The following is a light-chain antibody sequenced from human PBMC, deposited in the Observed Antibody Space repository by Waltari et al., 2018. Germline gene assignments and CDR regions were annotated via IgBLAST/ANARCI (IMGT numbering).Light chain of an antibody. Sequence: SYELTQPPSVSVSPGQTASITCSGAKLGDKYACWYQQKPGQSPVLGIYQDSKRPSGLPERFSGSNSGNTATLTISGTQAMDEADYYCQAWDSSTGVFGGGTKLTVL. J-gene: IGLJ2*01. CDR2: QDS. CDR1: KLGDKY. CDR3: QAWDSSTGV. V-gene: IGLV3-1*01.